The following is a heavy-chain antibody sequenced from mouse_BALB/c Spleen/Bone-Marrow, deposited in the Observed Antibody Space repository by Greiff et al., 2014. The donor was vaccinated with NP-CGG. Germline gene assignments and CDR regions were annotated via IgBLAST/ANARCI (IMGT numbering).Heavy chain of an antibody. Sequence: VHLVESGPGLVAPSQSLSITCTVSGFSLTSYGVHWVRQPPGKGLEWLGVIWAGGSTNYNSALMSRLSISKDNSKSQVFFKMNSVQTDDTAMYYCARVYLWYFDVWGAGTTVTVSS. CDR3: ARVYLWYFDV. V-gene: IGHV2-9*02. D-gene: IGHD2-3*01. J-gene: IGHJ1*01. CDR1: GFSLTSYG. CDR2: IWAGGST.